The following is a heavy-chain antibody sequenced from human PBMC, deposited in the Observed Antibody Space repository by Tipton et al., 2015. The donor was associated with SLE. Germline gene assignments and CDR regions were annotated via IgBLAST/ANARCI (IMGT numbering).Heavy chain of an antibody. D-gene: IGHD3-3*01. Sequence: TLSLTCTVSGGSISSSSYYWGWIRQPPGKGLEWIVSIYYSGSTYYNPSLKSRVTISVDTSKNQFSLKLSSVTAADTAVCYCARGPRDDFWSWEWFDPWGQGTLVTVSS. CDR2: IYYSGST. V-gene: IGHV4-39*07. J-gene: IGHJ5*02. CDR3: ARGPRDDFWSWEWFDP. CDR1: GGSISSSSYY.